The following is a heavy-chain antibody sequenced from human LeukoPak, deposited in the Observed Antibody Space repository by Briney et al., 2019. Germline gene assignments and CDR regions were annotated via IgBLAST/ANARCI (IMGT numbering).Heavy chain of an antibody. CDR2: INPNSGGT. V-gene: IGHV1/OR15-1*04. D-gene: IGHD3-22*01. Sequence: ASVKVSCKASGYIFTDYYMHWVRQAPGQELGWMGRINPNSGGTNYAQKFQGRVTMTRDTSISTVYMELSRLRSDDTAVYYCARDTSYYYDSSGYSDYWGQGTLVAVSS. CDR3: ARDTSYYYDSSGYSDY. CDR1: GYIFTDYY. J-gene: IGHJ4*02.